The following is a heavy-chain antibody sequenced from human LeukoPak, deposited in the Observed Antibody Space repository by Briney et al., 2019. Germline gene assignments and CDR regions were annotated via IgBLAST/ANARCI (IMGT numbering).Heavy chain of an antibody. CDR1: GGSFSGYY. D-gene: IGHD3-22*01. V-gene: IGHV4-34*01. Sequence: KPSETLSLTCAVYGGSFSGYYWSWIRQPPGKGLEWIGEINHSGSTNYNPSLKSRVTISVDTSKNQFSLKLSSVTAADTAVYYCARLLNGMVVALDYWGQGTLVTVSS. J-gene: IGHJ4*02. CDR3: ARLLNGMVVALDY. CDR2: INHSGST.